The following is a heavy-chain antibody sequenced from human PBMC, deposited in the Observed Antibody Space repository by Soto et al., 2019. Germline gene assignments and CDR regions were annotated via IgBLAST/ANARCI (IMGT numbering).Heavy chain of an antibody. V-gene: IGHV3-30*18. Sequence: QAQLVESGGGVVQPGRSLRLSCAASGFTFSSYGMHWVRQAPGKGLEWVAVISYDGSNKYYADSVKGRFTNSRDNSKNTLYLQMNSLRAEDTAVYYCAKVLYSSGWSNLDYWGQGTLVTVSS. J-gene: IGHJ4*02. D-gene: IGHD6-19*01. CDR2: ISYDGSNK. CDR1: GFTFSSYG. CDR3: AKVLYSSGWSNLDY.